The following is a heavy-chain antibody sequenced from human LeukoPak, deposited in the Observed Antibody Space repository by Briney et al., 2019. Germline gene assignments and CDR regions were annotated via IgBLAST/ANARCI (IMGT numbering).Heavy chain of an antibody. D-gene: IGHD2/OR15-2a*01. Sequence: GESLKISCKGSGYSFTSYWIGWVRQMPGKGLEWMGIIYPGDSDTRYSPSFQGQVTISADKSISTAYLQWSSLKASDTAMYYCARGIFDSTPLYYYYMDVWGKGTTVTVSS. V-gene: IGHV5-51*01. CDR1: GYSFTSYW. CDR3: ARGIFDSTPLYYYYMDV. J-gene: IGHJ6*03. CDR2: IYPGDSDT.